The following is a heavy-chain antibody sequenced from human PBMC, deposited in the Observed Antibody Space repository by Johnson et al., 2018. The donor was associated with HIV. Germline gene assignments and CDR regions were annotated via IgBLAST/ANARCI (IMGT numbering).Heavy chain of an antibody. Sequence: QMQLVESGGGVVHPGGSLRLSCAASGFTFNTYGMHWVRQAPGKGLEWVTFIRYDGGTKYYADSLKGRFTISRDNSKNTLYLQMNSLRAEDTAVYYCTRESTEAFDIWGQGTMVTVSS. CDR3: TRESTEAFDI. V-gene: IGHV3-30*02. CDR1: GFTFNTYG. D-gene: IGHD1-14*01. CDR2: IRYDGGTK. J-gene: IGHJ3*02.